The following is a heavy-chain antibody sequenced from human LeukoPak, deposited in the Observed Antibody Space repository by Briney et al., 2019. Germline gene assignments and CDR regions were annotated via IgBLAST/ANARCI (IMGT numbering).Heavy chain of an antibody. CDR2: ISSSSGYI. CDR3: ARADFWSGSRDYYYYGMDV. CDR1: GFTFSSYS. Sequence: GGSLRLSCAASGFTFSSYSMNWVRQAPGKGLEWVSSISSSSGYIYYADSVKGRFTISRDNAKNSLYLQMNSLRAEDTAAYYCARADFWSGSRDYYYYGMDVWGQGTTVTVSS. J-gene: IGHJ6*02. V-gene: IGHV3-21*01. D-gene: IGHD3-3*01.